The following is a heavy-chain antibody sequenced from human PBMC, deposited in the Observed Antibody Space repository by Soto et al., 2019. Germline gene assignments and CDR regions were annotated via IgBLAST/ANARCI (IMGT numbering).Heavy chain of an antibody. J-gene: IGHJ5*02. V-gene: IGHV4-59*01. D-gene: IGHD2-15*01. CDR3: ASYRSGTRGSVDP. Sequence: SETLSLTXTVSGGSISSYYWSWIRQPPGKGLEWIGYIYYSGSTNYNPSLKSRVTISVDTSKNQFSLKLSSVTAADTAVYYCASYRSGTRGSVDPWGQGTLVTVSS. CDR2: IYYSGST. CDR1: GGSISSYY.